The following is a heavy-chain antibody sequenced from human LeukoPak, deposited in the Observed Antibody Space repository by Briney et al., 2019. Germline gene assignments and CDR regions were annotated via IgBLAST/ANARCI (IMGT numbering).Heavy chain of an antibody. J-gene: IGHJ3*02. Sequence: ASVKVSCKASGYTFTGYYMHWVRQAPGQGLEWMGWINPNSGGTNYAQKFQGRVTMTRDTSISTAYMELSRLRSEDTAVYYCARDQLGFDAFDIWGQGTMVTVSS. CDR2: INPNSGGT. CDR1: GYTFTGYY. CDR3: ARDQLGFDAFDI. D-gene: IGHD7-27*01. V-gene: IGHV1-2*02.